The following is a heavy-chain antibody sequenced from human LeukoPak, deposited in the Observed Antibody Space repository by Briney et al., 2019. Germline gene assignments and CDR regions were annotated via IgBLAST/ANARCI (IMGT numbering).Heavy chain of an antibody. V-gene: IGHV4-39*01. J-gene: IGHJ4*02. CDR2: IYYSGST. D-gene: IGHD3-22*01. CDR3: ASRRGAAYYDSSRIDY. Sequence: PSETLSLTCTVSSASITSSPYFWVWIRQPPGKGVEWIGSIYYSGSTYYNASLKSRVTISVDTSKNQLSLKLSSVTAADTAVYYCASRRGAAYYDSSRIDYWSQGTLVTVSS. CDR1: SASITSSPYF.